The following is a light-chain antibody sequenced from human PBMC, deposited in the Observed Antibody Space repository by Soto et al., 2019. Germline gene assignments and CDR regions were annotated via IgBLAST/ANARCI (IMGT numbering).Light chain of an antibody. J-gene: IGLJ2*01. Sequence: SYELTQPPSVSVSPGQTASITCSGDTFGDKDACWFQQKPGQSPVLVIYQDSKRASGIPERFYGSTSGTTATLNISGNQDMDEAIYYCQVCVGSNLFGGGTKLTV. CDR3: QVCVGSNL. CDR2: QDS. V-gene: IGLV3-1*01. CDR1: TFGDKD.